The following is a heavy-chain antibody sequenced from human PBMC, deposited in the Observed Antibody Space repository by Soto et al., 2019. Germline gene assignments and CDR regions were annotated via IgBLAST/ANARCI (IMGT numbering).Heavy chain of an antibody. V-gene: IGHV2-70*04. Sequence: SGPTLVNPTQTLTLTCTFSGFSLSTSGMRVSWIRQPPEKALEWLARIDWDDDKFYSTSLKTRLTISKDTSKNQVVLTMTNMDHVDPATYAWGRIRRGYLDYWGQGTLVTVSS. CDR3: GRIRRGYLDY. CDR2: IDWDDDK. CDR1: GFSLSTSGMR. J-gene: IGHJ4*02.